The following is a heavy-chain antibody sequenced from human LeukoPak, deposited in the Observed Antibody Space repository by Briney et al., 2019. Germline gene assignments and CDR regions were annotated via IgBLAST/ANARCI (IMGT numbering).Heavy chain of an antibody. J-gene: IGHJ4*02. CDR3: ATESDIVVVPAAI. D-gene: IGHD2-2*01. CDR1: GFTVSDYY. Sequence: GGSLRLYCAASGFTVSDYYMSWIRQAPGKGLEWVSYISSSGSTIYYADSVKGRFTISRDNAKNSLYLQMNSLRAEDTAVYYCATESDIVVVPAAIWGQGTLVTVSS. CDR2: ISSSGSTI. V-gene: IGHV3-11*04.